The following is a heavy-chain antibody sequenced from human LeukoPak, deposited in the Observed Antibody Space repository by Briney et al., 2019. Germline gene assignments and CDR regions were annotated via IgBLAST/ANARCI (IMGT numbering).Heavy chain of an antibody. V-gene: IGHV4-4*07. J-gene: IGHJ4*02. CDR1: GGSISSYY. Sequence: PSETLSLTCSVSGGSISSYYWSWIRQPAGKALEWIGRIYTSGSTNYNPSLKSRVTMSVDTSKNQFSLKLSSVTAADTAVYYCARENISLLWFGEVLGYYFDYWGQGTLVTVSS. D-gene: IGHD3-10*01. CDR3: ARENISLLWFGEVLGYYFDY. CDR2: IYTSGST.